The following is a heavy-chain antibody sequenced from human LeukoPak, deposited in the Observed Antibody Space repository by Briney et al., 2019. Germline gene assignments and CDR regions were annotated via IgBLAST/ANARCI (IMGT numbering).Heavy chain of an antibody. CDR1: GGTFSSYA. D-gene: IGHD5-18*01. Sequence: ASVKVSCKASGGTFSSYAISWVRQAPGQGLEWMGGIIPIFGTANYAQKFQGRVTIPADESTSTAYMELSSLRSEDTAVYYCARDSLHVDTAMVSDYWGQGTLVTVSS. CDR3: ARDSLHVDTAMVSDY. V-gene: IGHV1-69*13. J-gene: IGHJ4*02. CDR2: IIPIFGTA.